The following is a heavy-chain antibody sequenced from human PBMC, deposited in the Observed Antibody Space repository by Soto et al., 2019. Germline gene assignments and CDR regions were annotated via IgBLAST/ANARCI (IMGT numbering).Heavy chain of an antibody. Sequence: GETLKISCAASGFTSSSYAMSWVRQAPGKGLEWVSAISGSGSNTYYADSVKGRFTISRDNSKNTLFLKMNSLRAEDTAVYYCAKALRYFDWLVRPWNAMDVWGQGTTVTVSS. V-gene: IGHV3-23*01. J-gene: IGHJ6*02. CDR2: ISGSGSNT. CDR3: AKALRYFDWLVRPWNAMDV. D-gene: IGHD3-9*01. CDR1: GFTSSSYA.